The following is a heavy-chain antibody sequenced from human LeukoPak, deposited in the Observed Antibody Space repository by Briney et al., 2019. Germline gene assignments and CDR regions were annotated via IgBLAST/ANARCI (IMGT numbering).Heavy chain of an antibody. J-gene: IGHJ5*02. CDR3: ARHLEYCSSTSCYNWFDP. D-gene: IGHD2-2*01. CDR1: GYGFTSYW. CDR2: IYPGDSDT. Sequence: GASLKISFKGSGYGFTSYWIGWGRRMPGKGVEGRGIIYPGDSDTRYSPSFQGQVTISADKSISTAYLQWSSLKASDTAMYYCARHLEYCSSTSCYNWFDPWGQGTLVTVFS. V-gene: IGHV5-51*01.